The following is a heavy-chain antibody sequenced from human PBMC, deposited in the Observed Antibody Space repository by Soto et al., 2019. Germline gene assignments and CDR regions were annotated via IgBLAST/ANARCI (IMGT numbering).Heavy chain of an antibody. CDR3: GKGFVTTVRGVPPSDS. J-gene: IGHJ4*02. Sequence: QVQLVESGGGVVQPGRSLRLSCAASGFTFNNFGMHWVRQAPGKGLEWVAVISYDSRNKYYADSVKGRFTISRDDPQNTFFCQRNSRGPEATAVYYCGKGFVTTVRGVPPSDSWGQGTLVTFSS. D-gene: IGHD3-10*01. CDR1: GFTFNNFG. V-gene: IGHV3-30*18. CDR2: ISYDSRNK.